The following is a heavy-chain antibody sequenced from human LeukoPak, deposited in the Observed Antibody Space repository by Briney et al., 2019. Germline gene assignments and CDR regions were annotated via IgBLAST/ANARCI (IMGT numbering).Heavy chain of an antibody. CDR3: ARDRVVRGGNAFDI. D-gene: IGHD3-10*01. CDR2: IYYSGST. CDR1: GGSISSYY. J-gene: IGHJ3*02. V-gene: IGHV4-59*01. Sequence: SETLSLTCTVSGGSISSYYWSWIRQPPGKGLEWIGYIYYSGSTNYNPSLKSRVTISVDTSKNQFSLKLSSVTAADTAVYYCARDRVVRGGNAFDIWGQGTMVTVSS.